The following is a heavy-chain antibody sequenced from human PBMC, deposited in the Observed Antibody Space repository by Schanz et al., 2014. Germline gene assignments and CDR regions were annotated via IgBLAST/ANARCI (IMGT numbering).Heavy chain of an antibody. CDR2: IWYDGNKK. D-gene: IGHD6-19*01. CDR1: GFIFSTFG. V-gene: IGHV3-33*01. J-gene: IGHJ4*02. CDR3: ARYNSGHSDY. Sequence: VQLEVSGGGLVQPGGSLRLSCAASGFIFSTFGMQWVRQAPGKGLEWVAVIWYDGNKKYYADSVKGRFTVSRDNSKNTVDLQMDSLRADDTAVYYCARYNSGHSDYWGQGTLVTVSS.